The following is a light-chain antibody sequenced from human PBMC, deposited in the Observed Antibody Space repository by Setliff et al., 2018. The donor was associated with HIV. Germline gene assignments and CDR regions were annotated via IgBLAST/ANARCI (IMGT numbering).Light chain of an antibody. CDR2: DVS. Sequence: QSVLTQPRSVSESPGQSVTISCTGTSSDVGGYKYVSWYQQHPGKAPKLMIFDVSGRPSGVPDRFSGSKSGNTASLTISGLQAEDEADYYCCSFAGRYTFDVIFGGGTQLTVL. CDR1: SSDVGGYKY. V-gene: IGLV2-11*01. J-gene: IGLJ2*01. CDR3: CSFAGRYTFDVI.